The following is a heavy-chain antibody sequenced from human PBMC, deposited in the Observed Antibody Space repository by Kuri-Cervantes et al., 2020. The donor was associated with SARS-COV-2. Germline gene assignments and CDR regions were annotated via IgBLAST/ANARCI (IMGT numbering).Heavy chain of an antibody. D-gene: IGHD7-27*01. CDR3: ARDLAWGGYYMYV. Sequence: ASVKVSCKASGYTFTGYYMHWVRQAPGQGLEWMGWINPNSSGTNYAQKFQGMVSMTRDTSISTAYMVLSRLRSDDTDVYYCARDLAWGGYYMYVWGKGTKVTVSS. V-gene: IGHV1-2*02. CDR2: INPNSSGT. CDR1: GYTFTGYY. J-gene: IGHJ6*03.